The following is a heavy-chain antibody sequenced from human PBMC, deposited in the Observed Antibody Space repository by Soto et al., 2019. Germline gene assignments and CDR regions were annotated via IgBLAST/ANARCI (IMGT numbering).Heavy chain of an antibody. CDR3: ARDGVQLWPRYYFDY. V-gene: IGHV1-46*01. J-gene: IGHJ4*02. CDR1: GYSFSNYS. CDR2: INPNGGST. Sequence: VQLVQYGAEVKKPGASVPVSCKTSGYSFSNYSMHWVRQVPGQGLEWLGKINPNGGSTSLAQKFKDAVTLTRDTPTNTVYMELSSLTSEDTAVYYCARDGVQLWPRYYFDYWGQGTLVTVSS. D-gene: IGHD1-1*01.